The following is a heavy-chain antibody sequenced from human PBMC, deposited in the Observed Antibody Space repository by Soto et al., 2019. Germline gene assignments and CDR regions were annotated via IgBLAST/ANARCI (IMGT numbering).Heavy chain of an antibody. CDR2: IKQDGSEK. V-gene: IGHV3-7*05. Sequence: GGSLRLSCVASGFTFSRLWMSWVRQAPGKGLEWVANIKQDGSEKNYVDFVKGRFTISRDNAKNSLFLQMSSLRADDTAVYYCARDLAGLDYWGQGTLVTVSS. CDR1: GFTFSRLW. CDR3: ARDLAGLDY. J-gene: IGHJ4*02.